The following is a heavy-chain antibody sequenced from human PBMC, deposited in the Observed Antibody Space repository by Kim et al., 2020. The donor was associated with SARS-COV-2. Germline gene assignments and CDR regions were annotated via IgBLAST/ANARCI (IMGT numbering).Heavy chain of an antibody. V-gene: IGHV4-34*01. D-gene: IGHD2-15*01. J-gene: IGHJ4*02. CDR2: INHSGST. CDR3: ARDGGNPRGYYFDY. Sequence: SETLSLTCAVYGGSFSGYYWSWIRQPPGKGLEWIGEINHSGSTNYNPSLKSRVTISVDTSKNQFSLKLSSVTAADTAVYYCARDGGNPRGYYFDYWGQGTLVTVSS. CDR1: GGSFSGYY.